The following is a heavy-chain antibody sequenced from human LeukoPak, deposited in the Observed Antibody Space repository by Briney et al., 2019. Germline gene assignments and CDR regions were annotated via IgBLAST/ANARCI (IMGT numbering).Heavy chain of an antibody. CDR2: IYDSGST. CDR3: ARHTSKRHYYGSGSYFGY. D-gene: IGHD3-10*01. CDR1: GGSISSSSYY. J-gene: IGHJ4*02. V-gene: IGHV4-39*01. Sequence: SETLSLTCTVSGGSISSSSYYWGWIRQTPGKGLEWIGSIYDSGSTYYNSSLKSRVTISVDTSKNQFSLKLSSVTAADTAVYYCARHTSKRHYYGSGSYFGYWGQGTLVTVSS.